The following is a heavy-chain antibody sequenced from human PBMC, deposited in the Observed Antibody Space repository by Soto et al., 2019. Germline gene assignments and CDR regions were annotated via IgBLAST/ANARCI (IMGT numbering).Heavy chain of an antibody. CDR2: IDPSDSYT. D-gene: IGHD2-15*01. CDR1: GYSFTSYW. V-gene: IGHV5-10-1*01. J-gene: IGHJ3*02. CDR3: ARQRVGGDDAFGI. Sequence: GGSLRLSCKGSGYSFTSYWISWVRQMPGKGLEWMGRIDPSDSYTNYSPSFQGHVTISADKSISTAYLQWSSLKASDTAMYYCARQRVGGDDAFGIWGQGTMVTVSS.